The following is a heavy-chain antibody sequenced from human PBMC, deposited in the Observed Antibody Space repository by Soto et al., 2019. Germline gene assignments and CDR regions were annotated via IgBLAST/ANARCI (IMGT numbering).Heavy chain of an antibody. V-gene: IGHV1-69*13. CDR3: ARSSVTVGSFDY. J-gene: IGHJ4*02. Sequence: ASVKVSCKASGGTFSSYAISWVRQAPGRGLEWMGGIIPIFGTANYAQKFQGRVTITADESTSTAYMELSSLRSEDTAVYYCARSSVTVGSFDYWGQGTLVTVSS. CDR2: IIPIFGTA. D-gene: IGHD4-17*01. CDR1: GGTFSSYA.